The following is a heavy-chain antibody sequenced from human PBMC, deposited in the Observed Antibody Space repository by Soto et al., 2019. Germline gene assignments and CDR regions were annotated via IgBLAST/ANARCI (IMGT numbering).Heavy chain of an antibody. CDR3: ARDPLPYCSGGSCYEGPDY. J-gene: IGHJ4*02. CDR2: IYYSGST. Sequence: SETLSLTCTVSGGSVSSGSYYWSWIRQPPGKGLEWIGYIYYSGSTNYNTSLKSGVTISVDTSKNQFSLKLSSVTAADTAVYYCARDPLPYCSGGSCYEGPDYWGQGTLVTVSS. CDR1: GGSVSSGSYY. V-gene: IGHV4-61*01. D-gene: IGHD2-15*01.